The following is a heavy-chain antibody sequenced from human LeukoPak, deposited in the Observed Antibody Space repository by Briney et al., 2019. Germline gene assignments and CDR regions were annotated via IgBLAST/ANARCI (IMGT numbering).Heavy chain of an antibody. CDR2: IKQDGSEK. V-gene: IGHV3-7*03. D-gene: IGHD2-8*02. Sequence: GGSLRLSCAASGFTFSSYWMSWVRQAPGKGLEWVANIKQDGSEKYYVDSVKGRFTISRDNAKNSLYLQMNSLRSEDTAVYYCATRGVGRAAANSEFDYWGQGTLVTVSS. CDR1: GFTFSSYW. J-gene: IGHJ4*02. CDR3: ATRGVGRAAANSEFDY.